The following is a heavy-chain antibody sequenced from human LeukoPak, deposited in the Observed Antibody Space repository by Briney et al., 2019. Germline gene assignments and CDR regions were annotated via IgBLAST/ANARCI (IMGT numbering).Heavy chain of an antibody. CDR2: IKSQTDGGTT. CDR1: GFTFSNAW. V-gene: IGHV3-15*01. J-gene: IGHJ3*02. CDR3: TSKWSRNAFDI. Sequence: WGSLRLSCAASGFTFSNAWMSWVRQAPGKGLERVGRIKSQTDGGTTEYAAPVQGRFTISRDDSQNTLYLQMNSLKTEDTAVYYCTSKWSRNAFDIWGQGTMVTVSS. D-gene: IGHD2-15*01.